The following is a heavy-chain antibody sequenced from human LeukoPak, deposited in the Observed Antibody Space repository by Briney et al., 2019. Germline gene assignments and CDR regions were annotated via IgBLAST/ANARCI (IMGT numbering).Heavy chain of an antibody. CDR3: ASSRITIFGVVDKNYYYYYYMDV. V-gene: IGHV1-69*06. J-gene: IGHJ6*03. CDR1: GYTFTSYG. CDR2: IIPIFGTA. Sequence: GASVKVSCKASGYTFTSYGISWVRQAPGQGLEWMGGIIPIFGTANYAQKFQGRVTITADKSTSTAYMELSSLRSEDTAVYYCASSRITIFGVVDKNYYYYYYMDVWGKGTTVTVSS. D-gene: IGHD3-3*01.